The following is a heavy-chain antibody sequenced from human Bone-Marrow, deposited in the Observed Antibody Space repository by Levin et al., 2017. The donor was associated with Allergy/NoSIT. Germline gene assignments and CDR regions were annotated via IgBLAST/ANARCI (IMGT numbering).Heavy chain of an antibody. J-gene: IGHJ4*02. D-gene: IGHD5-24*01. Sequence: GGSLRLSCQGSGYGFTSYWIAWVRQMPGKGLQWMGIIYPGDSDTKYSPSFQGQVTFSADKSINTAYLQWSTLKASDTAIYYCARTGGYNEFEYWGQGTLVTVSS. CDR2: IYPGDSDT. CDR3: ARTGGYNEFEY. CDR1: GYGFTSYW. V-gene: IGHV5-51*01.